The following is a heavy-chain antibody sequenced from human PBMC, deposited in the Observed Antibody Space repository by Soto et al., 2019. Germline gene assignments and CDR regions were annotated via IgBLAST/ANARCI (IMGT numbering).Heavy chain of an antibody. Sequence: GGSLRLSCAASGFTFSSYAMSWVRQAPGKGLEWVSAISGSGGSTYYADSVKGRFTISRDNSKNTLYLQMNSLRAEDTAVYYCAKGNYDFWSGYYRKHYYYYGMDVWGQGTTVTVSS. D-gene: IGHD3-3*01. V-gene: IGHV3-23*01. CDR3: AKGNYDFWSGYYRKHYYYYGMDV. CDR1: GFTFSSYA. J-gene: IGHJ6*02. CDR2: ISGSGGST.